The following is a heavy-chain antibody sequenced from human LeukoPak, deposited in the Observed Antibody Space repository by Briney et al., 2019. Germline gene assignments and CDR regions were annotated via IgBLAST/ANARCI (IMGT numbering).Heavy chain of an antibody. Sequence: GESLKISCKDSGYSFTTYWIGWVRQMPGKGLEWMGRIDPSDSYTNYCPSFQGHVTISVDKSINTAYLQWSSLKASDTAMYYCARHATGTTDYWGQGTLVTVSS. J-gene: IGHJ4*02. D-gene: IGHD1-1*01. CDR2: IDPSDSYT. CDR3: ARHATGTTDY. CDR1: GYSFTTYW. V-gene: IGHV5-10-1*01.